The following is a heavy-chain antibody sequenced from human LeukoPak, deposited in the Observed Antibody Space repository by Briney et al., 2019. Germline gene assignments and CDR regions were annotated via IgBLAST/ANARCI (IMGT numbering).Heavy chain of an antibody. V-gene: IGHV3-7*03. CDR2: RNQDESAK. CDR1: GFTFSRYW. Sequence: GGSLRLSCAASGFTFSRYWMSWVRQAPGKGLEWVASRNQDESAKFYVDSVKGRFTISRDNAKNSLFLQMNSLRAEDAAVYFCAKAPVTSCRGAYCYPFDSWGQGTLVTVSS. J-gene: IGHJ4*02. CDR3: AKAPVTSCRGAYCYPFDS. D-gene: IGHD2-21*01.